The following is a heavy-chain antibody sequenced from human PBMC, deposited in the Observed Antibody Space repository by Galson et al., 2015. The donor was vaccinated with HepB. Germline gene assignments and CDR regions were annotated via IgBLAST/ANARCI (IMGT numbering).Heavy chain of an antibody. Sequence: LSLTCTVSGGSISSGSDYWSWIRQPAGKGLEWIGRVYTSGRTNYNPSLKSRVTMSVDTSNNQFSLNLRSVTAADTAVYFCARESVQPGLVGAFDIWGQGTLVTVSS. CDR3: ARESVQPGLVGAFDI. CDR1: GGSISSGSDY. CDR2: VYTSGRT. D-gene: IGHD5-18*01. V-gene: IGHV4-61*02. J-gene: IGHJ3*02.